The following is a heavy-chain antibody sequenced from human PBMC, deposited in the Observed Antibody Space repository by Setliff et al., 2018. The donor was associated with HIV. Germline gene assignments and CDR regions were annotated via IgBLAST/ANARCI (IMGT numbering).Heavy chain of an antibody. D-gene: IGHD3-22*01. CDR1: GGSISSYY. V-gene: IGHV4-59*01. CDR2: ILFSGST. CDR3: ARSPGYYDSSSGYLYFFDY. Sequence: SETLSLTCTVSGGSISSYYWSWIRQPPGKGLEWIGYILFSGSTNYNPSLKSRVTISVDTSKNQLSLKMSSVTAADTAVYYCARSPGYYDSSSGYLYFFDYWGQGTQVTVSS. J-gene: IGHJ4*02.